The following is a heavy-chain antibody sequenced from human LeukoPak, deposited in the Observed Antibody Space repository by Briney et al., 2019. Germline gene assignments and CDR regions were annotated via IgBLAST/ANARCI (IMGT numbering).Heavy chain of an antibody. Sequence: GGSLRLSCAASGFTSSSYAMSWVRQAPGKGLEWVSAISGSGGSTYYADSVKGRFTISRDNSKNTLYLQMNSLRAEDTAVYYCAKDLTGYYLGTNYYYYYYGMDVWGQGTTVTVSS. CDR2: ISGSGGST. V-gene: IGHV3-23*01. CDR3: AKDLTGYYLGTNYYYYYYGMDV. J-gene: IGHJ6*02. CDR1: GFTSSSYA. D-gene: IGHD3-9*01.